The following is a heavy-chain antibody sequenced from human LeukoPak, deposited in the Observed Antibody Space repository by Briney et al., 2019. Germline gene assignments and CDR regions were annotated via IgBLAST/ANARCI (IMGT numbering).Heavy chain of an antibody. D-gene: IGHD3-9*01. J-gene: IGHJ6*03. V-gene: IGHV3-30*04. CDR2: ISSDGVEK. CDR3: AREGHYDILTGYSPLEYYFYYMDV. CDR1: GFTFSNYG. Sequence: QPGRSLRLSCEASGFTFSNYGIHWVRQTPGKGLEWVAAISSDGVEKHYADSVKGRFTISRDTSKSTQSLQMNSLRAEDTALYYCAREGHYDILTGYSPLEYYFYYMDVWGKGTTVTVSS.